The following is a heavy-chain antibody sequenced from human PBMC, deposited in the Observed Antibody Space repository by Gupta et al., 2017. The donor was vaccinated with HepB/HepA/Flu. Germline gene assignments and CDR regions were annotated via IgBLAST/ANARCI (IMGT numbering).Heavy chain of an antibody. V-gene: IGHV3-7*04. CDR3: VRAIAARDSY. CDR1: GFTFSTSW. CDR2: IKQDGSTI. D-gene: IGHD6-6*01. J-gene: IGHJ4*02. Sequence: EVQLVESGGGLVQPGGSLRLTCTASGFTFSTSWMTWVRQAPGKGLEWVANIKQDGSTIYYVDSVKGRFTISRDNAKNSLYLQMNSLRAEDTAVYYCVRAIAARDSYWGQGTLVTVSS.